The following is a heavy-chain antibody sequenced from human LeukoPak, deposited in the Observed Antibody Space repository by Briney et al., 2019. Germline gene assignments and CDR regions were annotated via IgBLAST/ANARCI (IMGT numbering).Heavy chain of an antibody. D-gene: IGHD1-26*01. V-gene: IGHV4-39*07. J-gene: IGHJ6*03. CDR2: IYYSGST. CDR1: GGSIGSSSYY. Sequence: PSETLSLTCTVSGGSIGSSSYYWGWIRQPPGKGLEWIGSIYYSGSTYYNPSLKSQVTISVDTSKNQFSLKLSSVTAADTAVYYCVAWAANYYYYYMDVWGKGTTVTVSS. CDR3: VAWAANYYYYYMDV.